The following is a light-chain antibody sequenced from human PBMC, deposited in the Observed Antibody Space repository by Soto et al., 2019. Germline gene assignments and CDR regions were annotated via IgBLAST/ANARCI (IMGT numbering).Light chain of an antibody. J-gene: IGLJ1*01. V-gene: IGLV3-21*04. CDR3: QVWDSSSDRHYV. CDR1: NIGSKS. CDR2: YDS. Sequence: SYELTQPPSVSVAPGKTARITCGGNNIGSKSVHWYQQKPGQAPVLVIYYDSDRPSGIPERFSGSNSGNTATLTISRVEAGDEADYYCQVWDSSSDRHYVFGTGPKLTVL.